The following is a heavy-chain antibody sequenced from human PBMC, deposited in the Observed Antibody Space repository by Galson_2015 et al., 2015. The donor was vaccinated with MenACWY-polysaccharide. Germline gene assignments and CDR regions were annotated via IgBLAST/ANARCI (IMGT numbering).Heavy chain of an antibody. CDR3: AKDKGYTFAYAGYFDC. J-gene: IGHJ4*01. D-gene: IGHD3-16*01. Sequence: SLRLSCAASGFTFSGYAMGWVRQAPGKGLEWISTSTRGSSVTTYYADSVKGLFTISRDNSKKTLYLQMSSLRAEDTAVYHCAKDKGYTFAYAGYFDCWGHGTMVLVSS. CDR2: STRGSSVTT. CDR1: GFTFSGYA. V-gene: IGHV3-23*01.